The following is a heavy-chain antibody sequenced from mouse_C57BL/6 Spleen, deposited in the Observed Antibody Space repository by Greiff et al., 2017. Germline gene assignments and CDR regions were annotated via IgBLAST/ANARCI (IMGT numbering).Heavy chain of an antibody. CDR1: GFTFSSYA. V-gene: IGHV5-4*01. CDR2: ISDGGSYT. CDR3: ATYYGSRYFDV. Sequence: EVHLVESGGGLVKPGGSLKLSCAASGFTFSSYAMSWVRQTPEKRLEWVATISDGGSYTYYPDNVKGRFTISRDNAKNNLYLQMSHLKSEDTAMYYCATYYGSRYFDVWGTGTTVTVSS. J-gene: IGHJ1*03. D-gene: IGHD1-1*01.